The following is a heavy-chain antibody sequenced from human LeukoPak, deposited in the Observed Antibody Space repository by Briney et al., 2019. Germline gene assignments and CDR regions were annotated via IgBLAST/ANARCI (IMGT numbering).Heavy chain of an antibody. D-gene: IGHD2-2*01. CDR1: GYTFTSYG. V-gene: IGHV1-18*01. CDR2: ISAYNGNT. Sequence: AAVKVSCKASGYTFTSYGFSRVRPAPGQGVEWMGWISAYNGNTNYAQKLQGRVTMTTDTSTSSAYMELRSLRSDDTAVYYCARVIWSTFYFDYWGQGTLVTV. J-gene: IGHJ4*02. CDR3: ARVIWSTFYFDY.